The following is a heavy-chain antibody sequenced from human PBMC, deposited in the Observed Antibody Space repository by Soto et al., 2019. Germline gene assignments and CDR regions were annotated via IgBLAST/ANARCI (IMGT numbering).Heavy chain of an antibody. CDR3: ARSTYSSSPVIDY. J-gene: IGHJ4*02. CDR1: GYSISSGYY. V-gene: IGHV4-38-2*01. Sequence: SETLSLTCAVSGYSISSGYYWGWIRQPPGKGLEWIGSIYHSGSTYYNPSLKSRVTISVDTSKNQFSLKLSSVTAAYTAVYYCARSTYSSSPVIDYWGQGTLVTVSS. D-gene: IGHD6-6*01. CDR2: IYHSGST.